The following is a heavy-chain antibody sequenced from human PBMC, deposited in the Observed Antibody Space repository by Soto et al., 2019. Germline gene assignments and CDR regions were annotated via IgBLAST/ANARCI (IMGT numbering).Heavy chain of an antibody. J-gene: IGHJ4*02. CDR2: IYHSGST. CDR1: GGSIISSRW. Sequence: QVQLQESGPGLVKPSGTLSLSCAVSGGSIISSRWWTWVRQPPGKGLEWIGEIYHSGSTNYNPSLKSGGTKKVNPARNPVPLDLTSGTAGDTAVYYWAGSGGGEDYWGQGILVTVSS. CDR3: AGSGGGEDY. V-gene: IGHV4-4*02. D-gene: IGHD3-16*01.